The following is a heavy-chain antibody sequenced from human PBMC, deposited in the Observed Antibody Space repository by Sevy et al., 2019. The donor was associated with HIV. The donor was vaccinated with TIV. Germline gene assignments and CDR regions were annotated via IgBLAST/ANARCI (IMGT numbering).Heavy chain of an antibody. V-gene: IGHV3-66*01. D-gene: IGHD3-22*01. CDR2: IYSDGRT. J-gene: IGHJ6*02. CDR3: ARDRYYDASGYYYYYYGMDV. Sequence: GGSLRLSCAASGLSVSDNYMNWVRQAPGKGLEVVSVIYSDGRTYYADSVKGRFTISRDNSKNTLYLHMNNLRPEDTAVYYCARDRYYDASGYYYYYYGMDVWGQGTTVTVSS. CDR1: GLSVSDNY.